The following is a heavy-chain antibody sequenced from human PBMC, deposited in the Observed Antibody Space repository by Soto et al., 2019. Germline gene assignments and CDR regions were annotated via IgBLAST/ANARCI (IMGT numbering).Heavy chain of an antibody. CDR2: IYYSGST. CDR1: GGSISSSSYY. V-gene: IGHV4-39*01. J-gene: IGHJ4*02. D-gene: IGHD2-2*01. Sequence: SETLSLTCTVSGGSISSSSYYWGWIRQPPGKGLEWIGSIYYSGSTFYNPSLKSRVTISVDTSKNQFSLKLSSVTAADTAVYYCARSCSSTSCHFDYWGQGTLVTVSS. CDR3: ARSCSSTSCHFDY.